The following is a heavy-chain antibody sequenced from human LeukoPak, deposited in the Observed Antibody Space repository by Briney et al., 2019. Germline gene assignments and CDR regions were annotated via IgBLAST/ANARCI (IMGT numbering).Heavy chain of an antibody. CDR3: ARALLWFGEPSHIDY. V-gene: IGHV1-18*01. CDR2: ITAYNDNT. Sequence: ASVKVSCKASGYTFTSYGISWVRQAPGQGLEWMGWITAYNDNTNYAQKLQGRVTMTTDTSTSTAYMELRSLRSADTAVYYCARALLWFGEPSHIDYWGQGTLVTASS. D-gene: IGHD3-10*01. J-gene: IGHJ4*02. CDR1: GYTFTSYG.